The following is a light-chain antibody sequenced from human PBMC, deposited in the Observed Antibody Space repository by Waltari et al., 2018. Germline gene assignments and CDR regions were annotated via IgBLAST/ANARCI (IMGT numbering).Light chain of an antibody. J-gene: IGKJ2*01. V-gene: IGKV1-39*01. Sequence: DIQMTQSPSSLSASVGDRVTLTCRAMQSISSYLTWYQQQPGKAPKLLIYAASSLQSGVPSRFSGSGSGTDFTLTISSLQPEDFATYYCQQSYSTPYTFGQGTKLEIK. CDR2: AAS. CDR1: QSISSY. CDR3: QQSYSTPYT.